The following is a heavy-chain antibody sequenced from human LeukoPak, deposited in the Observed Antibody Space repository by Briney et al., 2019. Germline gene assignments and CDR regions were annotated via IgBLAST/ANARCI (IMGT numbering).Heavy chain of an antibody. Sequence: SETLSLTCPVSGGSFGDYYWTWIRQPPGKGLEWIGYSVRAKHNPSLKSRVTISSDTSKRHFSLALSNVSDADTAVYYCARTSRHYYGSGRNLTPWPAGVDVWGPGTTVTVS. CDR3: ARTSRHYYGSGRNLTPWPAGVDV. CDR2: YSVRA. V-gene: IGHV4-59*01. D-gene: IGHD3-10*01. J-gene: IGHJ6*02. CDR1: GGSFGDYY.